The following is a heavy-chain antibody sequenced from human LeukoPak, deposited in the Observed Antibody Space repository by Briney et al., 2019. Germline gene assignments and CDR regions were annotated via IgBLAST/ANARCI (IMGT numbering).Heavy chain of an antibody. CDR1: GGAISSGGYY. V-gene: IGHV4-31*03. D-gene: IGHD3-10*01. J-gene: IGHJ3*02. CDR3: ARRPGEWGDAFDI. Sequence: PSETLSLTCTVSGGAISSGGYYWSWIRQHPGKGLEWIGYIYYSGSTYYNPSLKSRVTISVDTSKNQFSLKLSSVTAADTAVYYCARRPGEWGDAFDIWGQGTMVTVSS. CDR2: IYYSGST.